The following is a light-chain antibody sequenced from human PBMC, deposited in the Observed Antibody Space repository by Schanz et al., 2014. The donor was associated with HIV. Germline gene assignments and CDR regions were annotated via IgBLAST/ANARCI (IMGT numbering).Light chain of an antibody. Sequence: QSVLTQPPSASGIPGQRVTISCSGSSSNIGISYVYWYQQVPGTAPKLLIYRNNQRPSGVPDRFSGSKSGTSASLAISGLRSEDETDYYCAAWDDSLSGYVFGTGTKVTVL. CDR2: RNN. J-gene: IGLJ1*01. CDR3: AAWDDSLSGYV. V-gene: IGLV1-47*01. CDR1: SSNIGISY.